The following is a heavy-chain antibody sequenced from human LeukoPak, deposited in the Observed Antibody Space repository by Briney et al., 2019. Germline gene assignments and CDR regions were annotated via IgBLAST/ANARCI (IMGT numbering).Heavy chain of an antibody. J-gene: IGHJ5*02. V-gene: IGHV4-34*01. Sequence: SETLSLTCAVYGGSFSGYYWSWIRQPPGKGLEWIGEINHSGSTNYNPSPKSRVTISVDTSKNQFSLKLSSVTAADTAVYYCARHPDIVVVPAAIFLDWFDPWGQGTLVTVSS. D-gene: IGHD2-2*01. CDR2: INHSGST. CDR1: GGSFSGYY. CDR3: ARHPDIVVVPAAIFLDWFDP.